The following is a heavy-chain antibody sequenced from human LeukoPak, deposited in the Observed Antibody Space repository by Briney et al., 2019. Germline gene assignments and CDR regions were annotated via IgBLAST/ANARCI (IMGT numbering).Heavy chain of an antibody. CDR2: IYYSGST. Sequence: KPSETLSLTCTVSGGSISSSSYYWGWIRQPPGKGLEWIVSIYYSGSTYYNPSLKSRVTISVDTSKNQFSLKLSSVTAADTAVYYCARQGPEVVPAAIGYDYWGQGTLVTVSS. D-gene: IGHD2-2*02. V-gene: IGHV4-39*01. J-gene: IGHJ4*02. CDR3: ARQGPEVVPAAIGYDY. CDR1: GGSISSSSYY.